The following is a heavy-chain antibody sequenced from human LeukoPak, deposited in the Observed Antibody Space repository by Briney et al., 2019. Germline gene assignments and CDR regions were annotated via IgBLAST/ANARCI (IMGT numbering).Heavy chain of an antibody. Sequence: GGSLRLSCAASGFTVSSNYMSWVRQAPGKGLEWVSVIYSGGSTYYADSVKGRFTISRDNSKNTLYLQMNSLRAEDTAVYYCARGRFRGVNYYGMDVWGQGTTVTVSS. CDR1: GFTVSSNY. D-gene: IGHD3-10*01. CDR3: ARGRFRGVNYYGMDV. CDR2: IYSGGST. V-gene: IGHV3-66*01. J-gene: IGHJ6*02.